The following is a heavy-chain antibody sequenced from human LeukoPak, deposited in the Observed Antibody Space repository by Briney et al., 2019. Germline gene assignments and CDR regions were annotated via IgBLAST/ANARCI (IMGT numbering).Heavy chain of an antibody. D-gene: IGHD3-10*01. Sequence: GGSLRLSCAASGFTFSSYSMNWVRQAPGKGLEWVSSISSSSSYIYYADSVKGRFTISRDTAKNSLYLQMNSLRAEDTAVYYCARDLVTMVRGGRSIDYWGQGTLVTVSS. CDR1: GFTFSSYS. CDR2: ISSSSSYI. CDR3: ARDLVTMVRGGRSIDY. J-gene: IGHJ4*02. V-gene: IGHV3-21*04.